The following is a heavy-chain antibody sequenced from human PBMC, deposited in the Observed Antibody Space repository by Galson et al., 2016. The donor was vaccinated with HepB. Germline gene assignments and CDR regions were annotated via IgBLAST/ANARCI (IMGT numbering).Heavy chain of an antibody. CDR3: ARDPYSMRVDVNDAFDI. J-gene: IGHJ3*02. CDR2: ISSNSNYI. D-gene: IGHD2/OR15-2a*01. V-gene: IGHV3-21*06. CDR1: EFTFSSYS. Sequence: SLRLSCAASEFTFSSYSMNWVRQAPGKGLEWVPSISSNSNYIYYADSVKGRFTISRDNAKNSLYLQMNSLRVEDTAVYYCARDPYSMRVDVNDAFDIWGQGTTVTVSS.